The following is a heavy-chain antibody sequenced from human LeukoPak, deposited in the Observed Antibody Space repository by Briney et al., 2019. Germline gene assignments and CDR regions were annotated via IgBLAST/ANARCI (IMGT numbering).Heavy chain of an antibody. Sequence: GGSLRLSCAASGFTFSSYSMSWVRQAPGKGLEWVSSISSSGSTIYYADSVKGRFTISRDNAKNSLYLQMNSLRAEDTAVYYCARDNCSGGSCSNWFDPWGQGTLVTVSS. D-gene: IGHD2-15*01. CDR1: GFTFSSYS. J-gene: IGHJ5*02. V-gene: IGHV3-21*04. CDR3: ARDNCSGGSCSNWFDP. CDR2: ISSSGSTI.